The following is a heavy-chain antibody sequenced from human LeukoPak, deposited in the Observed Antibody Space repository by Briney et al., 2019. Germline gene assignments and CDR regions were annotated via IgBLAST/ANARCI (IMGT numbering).Heavy chain of an antibody. D-gene: IGHD3-22*01. V-gene: IGHV2-5*02. J-gene: IGHJ3*02. CDR1: GFSLSTSGVG. CDR3: AHRKLYYYDSSGYYGDAFDI. CDR2: IYWDDDK. Sequence: ESGPTLVKPTQTLTXTCTFSGFSLSTSGVGVGWIRQPPGKALEWLALIYWDDDKRYSPSLKSRLTITKDTSKNQVVLTMTNMDPVDTATYYCAHRKLYYYDSSGYYGDAFDIWGQGTMVTVSS.